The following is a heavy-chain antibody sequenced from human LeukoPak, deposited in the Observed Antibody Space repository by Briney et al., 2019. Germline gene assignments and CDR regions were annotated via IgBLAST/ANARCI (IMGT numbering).Heavy chain of an antibody. CDR1: GGTFSSYA. V-gene: IGHV1-69*01. CDR2: IIPIFGTA. CDR3: ARGLFTSTWGQGEQDAFDI. Sequence: SVKVSCKASGGTFSSYAISWVRQAPGQGLEWMGGIIPIFGTANYAQKFQGRVTITADESTSTAYMELSSLRSDDTAVYYCARGLFTSTWGQGEQDAFDIWGQGTMVTVSS. J-gene: IGHJ3*02. D-gene: IGHD1-26*01.